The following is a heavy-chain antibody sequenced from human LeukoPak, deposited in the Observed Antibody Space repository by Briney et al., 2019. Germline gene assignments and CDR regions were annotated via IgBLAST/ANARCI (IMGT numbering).Heavy chain of an antibody. CDR3: ARARSSGWSPDY. J-gene: IGHJ4*02. V-gene: IGHV1-18*01. D-gene: IGHD6-19*01. CDR1: GYTFTSYG. Sequence: GASVKVSCKASGYTFTSYGISWVRQAPGQGLEWMGWISTYNGDTNYAQKLQGRVTMTTDTSTNTAYMELRSLRSDDTAVYYCARARSSGWSPDYWGQGTLVTVSS. CDR2: ISTYNGDT.